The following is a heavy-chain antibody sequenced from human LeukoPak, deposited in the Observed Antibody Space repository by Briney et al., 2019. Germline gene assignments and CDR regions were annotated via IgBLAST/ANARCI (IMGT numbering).Heavy chain of an antibody. CDR1: GGSFIGYY. D-gene: IGHD3-9*01. J-gene: IGHJ5*02. CDR2: INHSGST. CDR3: ARGLRYDILPGPSWFDP. V-gene: IGHV4-34*01. Sequence: SETLSLTCAVYGGSFIGYYWSWIRQPPGKGLEWIGEINHSGSTNYNPSLKSRVTISVDTSKNQFSLKLSSVTAADTAVYYCARGLRYDILPGPSWFDPWGQGTLVTVSS.